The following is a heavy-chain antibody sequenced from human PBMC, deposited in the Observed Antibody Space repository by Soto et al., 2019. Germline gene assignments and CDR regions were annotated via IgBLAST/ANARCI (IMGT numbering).Heavy chain of an antibody. CDR1: GYNFTAFY. D-gene: IGHD3-10*01. Sequence: QGQLVQSGDEVKKPGASVKVSCKASGYNFTAFYIHWMRQAPGQGLEWVGWINPLNGATNYLERFQGRVTMARDTSLSTAYMELSGLKSDDTAVYYCARDLNPYYGRGSQHGFFDYWGQGTLVTVSS. V-gene: IGHV1-2*02. J-gene: IGHJ4*02. CDR3: ARDLNPYYGRGSQHGFFDY. CDR2: INPLNGAT.